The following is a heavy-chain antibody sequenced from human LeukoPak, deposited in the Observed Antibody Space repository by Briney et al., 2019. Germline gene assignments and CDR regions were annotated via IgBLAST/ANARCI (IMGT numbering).Heavy chain of an antibody. Sequence: PSETLSLTCTVSGASLGSYYWSWIRQPPGKGLEWIGYFYDSGRTNYNPSLKSRVTISVDTSKKQFSLKLTSVTAADTAVYYCATHEDALLFFDSWGQGTLVTVSS. J-gene: IGHJ4*02. D-gene: IGHD2-15*01. CDR2: FYDSGRT. CDR1: GASLGSYY. V-gene: IGHV4-59*08. CDR3: ATHEDALLFFDS.